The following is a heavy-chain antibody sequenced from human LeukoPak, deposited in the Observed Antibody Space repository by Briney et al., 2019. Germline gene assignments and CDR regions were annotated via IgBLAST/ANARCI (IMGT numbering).Heavy chain of an antibody. CDR2: ISYSGGA. V-gene: IGHV4-59*01. J-gene: IGHJ4*02. Sequence: PSETLSLTCTVSGGSISSYYWSWIRQPPGKGLEWIGDISYSGGAKYNPSLKSRVTILVDSSKKEFSLTLNSVTAADTAVYYCARDRDGFSLFDNWGQGTLVTVS. D-gene: IGHD3-3*01. CDR3: ARDRDGFSLFDN. CDR1: GGSISSYY.